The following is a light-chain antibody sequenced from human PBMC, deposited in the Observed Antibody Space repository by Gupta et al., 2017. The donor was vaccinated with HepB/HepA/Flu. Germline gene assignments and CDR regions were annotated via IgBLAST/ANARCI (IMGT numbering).Light chain of an antibody. CDR3: QQRSNWTGT. Sequence: EILLTQSPATLSLSPGERVTLSCRASQTVSSYLAWYQQKPGQAPTLLIYDASNRATGIPARFSGSGSGTDFTLTISSLEPEDFAVYYCQQRSNWTGTFGQGTKLEIK. V-gene: IGKV3-11*01. CDR2: DAS. J-gene: IGKJ2*01. CDR1: QTVSSY.